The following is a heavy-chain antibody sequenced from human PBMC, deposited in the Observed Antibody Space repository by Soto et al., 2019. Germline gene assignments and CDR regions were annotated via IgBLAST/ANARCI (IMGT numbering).Heavy chain of an antibody. Sequence: SDTLSLTCTVSGGSIITSSYYWGWIRQPPGKGLEWIGSVYYRGSTQYNPSLKSRVTISLDTSKNQFSLKLSSVTAADTAVYYCARGFDILTGYYSPGYYGMDVWGQGTTVT. J-gene: IGHJ6*02. V-gene: IGHV4-39*07. CDR3: ARGFDILTGYYSPGYYGMDV. CDR1: GGSIITSSYY. D-gene: IGHD3-9*01. CDR2: VYYRGST.